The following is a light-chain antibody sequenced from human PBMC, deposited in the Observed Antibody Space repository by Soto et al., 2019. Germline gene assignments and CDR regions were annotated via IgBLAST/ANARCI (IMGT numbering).Light chain of an antibody. CDR3: SSYTGRCPHNV. V-gene: IGLV2-14*01. CDR1: NNDIGGYNY. CDR2: DVS. Sequence: QSVLTQPASVSGSPGQSITISCTGTNNDIGGYNYVSWYQQHPDKAPKVLISDVSSRPSGVSNRFSGSKSGNTASLTISGLQAEDEADYHCSSYTGRCPHNVFGTGTKVTIL. J-gene: IGLJ1*01.